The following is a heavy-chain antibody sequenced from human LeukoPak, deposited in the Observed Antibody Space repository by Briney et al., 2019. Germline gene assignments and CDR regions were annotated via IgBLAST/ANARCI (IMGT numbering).Heavy chain of an antibody. CDR1: GYTFTSYY. CDR2: INPSGGST. Sequence: ASVKVSCKASGYTFTSYYMHWVRQAPGQGLEWMGIINPSGGSTSYAQKFRGRVTMTRNTSIRTAYMELSSLSSEDTAVYYCARKFLGSRGYYFDYWGQGTLVTVSS. J-gene: IGHJ4*02. V-gene: IGHV1-46*01. D-gene: IGHD3-10*01. CDR3: ARKFLGSRGYYFDY.